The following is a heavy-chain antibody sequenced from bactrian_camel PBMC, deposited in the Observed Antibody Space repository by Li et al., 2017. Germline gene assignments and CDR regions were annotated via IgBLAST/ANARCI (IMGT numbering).Heavy chain of an antibody. V-gene: IGHV3S1*01. CDR1: PLTDYNQFMRSNC. CDR3: AATAYCYAGSVFRDFDMGY. D-gene: IGHD3*01. Sequence: HVQLVESGGGSEQVGGSLRLSCVASPLTDYNQFMRSNCIGWFRQADGKGREGIAAIYAAGAVTHYADYAKGRFAIYADASTVYLQMNSLQPEDTAIYYCAATAYCYAGSVFRDFDMGYWGRGTQVTVS. CDR2: IYAAGAVT. J-gene: IGHJ6*01.